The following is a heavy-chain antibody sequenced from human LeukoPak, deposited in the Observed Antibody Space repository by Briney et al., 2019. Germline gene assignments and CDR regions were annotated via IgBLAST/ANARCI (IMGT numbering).Heavy chain of an antibody. CDR2: ISSSSSYI. J-gene: IGHJ6*03. Sequence: GGSLRLSCAASGFTFSSYSMNWVRQAPGKGLEWVSSISSSSSYIYSADSVKGRFTISRDNSKNTLYLQMNSLRAEDTAVYYCAKAQMEVYYYGSGSNYYYYYMDVWGKGTTVTISS. V-gene: IGHV3-21*01. CDR1: GFTFSSYS. D-gene: IGHD3-10*01. CDR3: AKAQMEVYYYGSGSNYYYYYMDV.